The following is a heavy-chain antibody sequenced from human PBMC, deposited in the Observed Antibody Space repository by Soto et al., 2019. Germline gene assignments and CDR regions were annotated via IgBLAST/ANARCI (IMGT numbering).Heavy chain of an antibody. D-gene: IGHD6-19*01. CDR3: ARDGSGWYSAYYYGMDV. CDR1: GFTFSSYW. J-gene: IGHJ6*02. Sequence: PGESLKISCAASGFTFSSYWMSWVRQAPGKGLEWVANIKQDGGEKYYVDSVKGRFTISRDNAKNSLYLQMNSLRAEDTAVYYCARDGSGWYSAYYYGMDVWGQGTTVTVSS. V-gene: IGHV3-7*04. CDR2: IKQDGGEK.